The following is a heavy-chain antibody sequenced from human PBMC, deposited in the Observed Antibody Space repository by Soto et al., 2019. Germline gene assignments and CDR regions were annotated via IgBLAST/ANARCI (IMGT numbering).Heavy chain of an antibody. CDR3: ATGWGQSKAVAGTRGAFDI. CDR1: GYTLTELS. J-gene: IGHJ3*02. Sequence: ASVKVSCKVSGYTLTELSMHWVRQAPGKGLEWMGGFDPEDGETIYAQKFQGRVTMTEDTSTDTAYMELSSPRSEDTAVYYCATGWGQSKAVAGTRGAFDIWGQGPMVTVS. V-gene: IGHV1-24*01. D-gene: IGHD6-19*01. CDR2: FDPEDGET.